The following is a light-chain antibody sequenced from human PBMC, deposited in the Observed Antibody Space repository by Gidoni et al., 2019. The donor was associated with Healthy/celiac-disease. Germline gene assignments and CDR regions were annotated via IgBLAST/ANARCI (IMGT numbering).Light chain of an antibody. Sequence: LVLTHSPATLSVSPGARATLSCRASQSVSSNLAWYQQKPGQAPRLLIYGAATRATGIPARFSGSGSGTEFTLTISSLQYEDCAVYYCQQYNNWTPYTFXXXTKLEIK. J-gene: IGKJ2*01. CDR2: GAA. V-gene: IGKV3-15*01. CDR1: QSVSSN. CDR3: QQYNNWTPYT.